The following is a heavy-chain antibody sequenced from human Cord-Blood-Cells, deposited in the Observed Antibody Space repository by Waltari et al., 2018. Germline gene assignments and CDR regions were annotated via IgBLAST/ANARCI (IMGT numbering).Heavy chain of an antibody. V-gene: IGHV4-34*01. D-gene: IGHD2-2*01. CDR1: GGSFSGYY. CDR3: ARGTTIVVVPAARYWYFDL. Sequence: QVQLQQWGAGLLKPSETLSLTCAVYGGSFSGYYWSRLRQPPGQGLEWIGEINHSGSTNYNPSLKSRVTISVDTSKNQFSLKLSSVTAADTAVYYCARGTTIVVVPAARYWYFDLWGRGTLVTVSS. J-gene: IGHJ2*01. CDR2: INHSGST.